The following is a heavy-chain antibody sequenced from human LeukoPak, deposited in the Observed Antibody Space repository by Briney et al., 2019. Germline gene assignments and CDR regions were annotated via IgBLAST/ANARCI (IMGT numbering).Heavy chain of an antibody. CDR3: AKALEYSSSSPIDY. CDR1: GFIVSRNY. CDR2: IYSGGST. V-gene: IGHV3-53*01. D-gene: IGHD6-6*01. J-gene: IGHJ4*02. Sequence: GGSLRLSCAVSGFIVSRNYMSWVRQAPGKGLEWVSVIYSGGSTYYADSVKGRFTISRDNFKNTLYLQMNRLRVEDTAVYYCAKALEYSSSSPIDYWGQGTLVTVSS.